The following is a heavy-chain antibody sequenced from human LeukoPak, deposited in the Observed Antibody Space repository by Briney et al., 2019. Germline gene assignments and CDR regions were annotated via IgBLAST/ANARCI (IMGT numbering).Heavy chain of an antibody. Sequence: GESLQISCKASGYRFSTYWIGWVRQKPGKGLEWMGVIYPGDSDTRYSPSFRGQVTISADKSISTTYLQWTSLKASDTAMYYCARAITFRIVSPPDYWGQGTLVTVSS. D-gene: IGHD3-16*01. CDR3: ARAITFRIVSPPDY. CDR2: IYPGDSDT. CDR1: GYRFSTYW. J-gene: IGHJ4*02. V-gene: IGHV5-51*01.